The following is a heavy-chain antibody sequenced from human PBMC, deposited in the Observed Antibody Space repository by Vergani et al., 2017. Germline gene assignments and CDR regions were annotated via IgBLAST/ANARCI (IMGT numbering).Heavy chain of an antibody. V-gene: IGHV4-59*01. CDR3: ARAQRYGGLVPPGD. D-gene: IGHD3/OR15-3a*01. CDR2: IYYSGST. Sequence: QVQLQESGPGLVKPSETLSLTCTVSGGSISSYYWSWIRQPPGKGLEWIGYIYYSGSTNYNPSLKSRVTISVDTSKNQFSLKLSSVTAADTAGYYCARAQRYGGLVPPGDWGQGTLVTVSS. J-gene: IGHJ4*02. CDR1: GGSISSYY.